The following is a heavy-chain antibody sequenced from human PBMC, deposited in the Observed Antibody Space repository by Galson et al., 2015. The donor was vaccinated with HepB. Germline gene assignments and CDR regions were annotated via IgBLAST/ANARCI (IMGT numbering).Heavy chain of an antibody. J-gene: IGHJ3*02. D-gene: IGHD6-19*01. CDR3: ARWGSSGWYKGAFDI. CDR1: GFTFSDYY. CDR2: ISSSSSYT. V-gene: IGHV3-11*06. Sequence: SLRLSCAASGFTFSDYYMSWIRQAPGKGLEWVSYISSSSSYTNYADSVKGRFTISRDNAKNSLYLQMNSLRAEDTAVYYCARWGSSGWYKGAFDIWGQGTMVTVSS.